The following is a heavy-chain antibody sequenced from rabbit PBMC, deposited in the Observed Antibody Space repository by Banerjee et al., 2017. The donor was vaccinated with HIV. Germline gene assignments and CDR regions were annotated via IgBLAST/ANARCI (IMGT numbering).Heavy chain of an antibody. D-gene: IGHD1-1*01. CDR1: GFDLSSDYY. Sequence: QSLEESGGDLVKPGASLTLTCKASGFDLSSDYYMCWVRQAPGKGLEWIACIYAGSSGNTAYASWAKGRFTISKTSSTTVTLQMTSLIAADTATYFCVRDYVSSSGYHIFNLWGPGTLVTVS. V-gene: IGHV1S40*01. CDR3: VRDYVSSSGYHIFNL. CDR2: IYAGSSGNT. J-gene: IGHJ4*01.